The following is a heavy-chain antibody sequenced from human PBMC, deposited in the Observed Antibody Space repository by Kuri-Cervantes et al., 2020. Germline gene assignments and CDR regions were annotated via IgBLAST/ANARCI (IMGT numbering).Heavy chain of an antibody. CDR1: GGSISSSSYY. D-gene: IGHD3-10*01. J-gene: IGHJ5*02. CDR2: IYYSGST. CDR3: ARWGYGSGSHRGYDP. V-gene: IGHV4-39*07. Sequence: SETLSLTCTVSGGSISSSSYYWGWIRQPPGKGLEWIGYIYYSGSTYYNPSLKSRVTISVDTSKNQISLKLSSVTAADTAVYYCARWGYGSGSHRGYDPWGHGILVTVSS.